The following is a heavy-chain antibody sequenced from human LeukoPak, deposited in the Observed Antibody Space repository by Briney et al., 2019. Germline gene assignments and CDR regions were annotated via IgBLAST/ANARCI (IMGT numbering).Heavy chain of an antibody. Sequence: PGGSLRLSCAASGFTFSSYAMSWVRQAPGKGLEWVSAISGSGGSTYYADSVKGRFTISRDNSKNTLYLQMNSLRAEDTAVYYCAKPPPGQCLRPDYFDYWGQGTLVAVSS. V-gene: IGHV3-23*01. J-gene: IGHJ4*02. D-gene: IGHD5/OR15-5a*01. CDR1: GFTFSSYA. CDR2: ISGSGGST. CDR3: AKPPPGQCLRPDYFDY.